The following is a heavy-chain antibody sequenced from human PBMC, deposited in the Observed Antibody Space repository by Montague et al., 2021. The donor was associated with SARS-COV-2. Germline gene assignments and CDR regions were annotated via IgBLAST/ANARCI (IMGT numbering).Heavy chain of an antibody. Sequence: SETLSLTCTVSGCSISSGYYWGWIRQPPGKGLEWIGSIYHSGSTXXNPSLKSRVTISVDTSKNQFSLKLSSVTAADTAVHYCARDVRYYDFWSGRAQTSPDYWGQGTLVTVSS. CDR1: GCSISSGYY. V-gene: IGHV4-38-2*02. CDR3: ARDVRYYDFWSGRAQTSPDY. J-gene: IGHJ4*02. CDR2: IYHSGST. D-gene: IGHD3-3*01.